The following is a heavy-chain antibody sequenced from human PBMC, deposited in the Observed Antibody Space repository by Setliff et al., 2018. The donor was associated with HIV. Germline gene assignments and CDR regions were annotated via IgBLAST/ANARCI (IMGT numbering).Heavy chain of an antibody. D-gene: IGHD6-13*01. CDR1: GGSISSGTCY. CDR3: ATHSANIAAAGTVDY. V-gene: IGHV4-39*07. CDR2: VSYSGST. Sequence: PSETLSLTCTVSGGSISSGTCYWGWIRQPPGKGLEWIGSVSYSGSTLYNPSLKSRVTISVDTSKNHFSLNLSSVTAADTAVYYCATHSANIAAAGTVDYWGQGTLVTVSS. J-gene: IGHJ4*02.